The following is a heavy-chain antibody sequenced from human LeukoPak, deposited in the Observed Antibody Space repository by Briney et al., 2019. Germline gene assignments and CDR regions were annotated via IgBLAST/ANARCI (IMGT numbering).Heavy chain of an antibody. D-gene: IGHD1-26*01. J-gene: IGHJ2*01. V-gene: IGHV4-30-4*01. Sequence: SETLSLTCTVSGGSISTYYWSWIRQPPGTGLEWIGYIYYSGSTYYNPSLKSRVTISVDTSKNQFSLKLNSVTAADTAVYYCAREVPWVWNFDLWGRGTLVTVSS. CDR3: AREVPWVWNFDL. CDR1: GGSISTYY. CDR2: IYYSGST.